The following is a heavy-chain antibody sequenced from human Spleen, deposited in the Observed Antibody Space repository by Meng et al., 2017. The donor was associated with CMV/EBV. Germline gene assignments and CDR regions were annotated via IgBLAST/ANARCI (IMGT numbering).Heavy chain of an antibody. J-gene: IGHJ6*02. D-gene: IGHD3-10*02. Sequence: GSLRLSCTVSGYSINSYYFWGWIRQPPGKGLEWMGSIYYSGSTYYNPSLRSRVTMSVDTSRNQFSLKLTSVTAADTAVYYCAARPYVYYYYGMDVWGQGITVTVSS. CDR3: AARPYVYYYYGMDV. CDR2: IYYSGST. CDR1: GYSINSYYF. V-gene: IGHV4-38-2*02.